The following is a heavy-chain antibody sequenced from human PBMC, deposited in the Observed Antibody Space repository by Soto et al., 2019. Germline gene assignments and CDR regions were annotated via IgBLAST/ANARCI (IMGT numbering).Heavy chain of an antibody. CDR2: ISYDGSNK. J-gene: IGHJ4*02. Sequence: HPGGSLRLSCAASGFTFSSYAMHWVRQAPGKGLEWVAVISYDGSNKYYADSVKGRFTISRDNSKNTLYLQMNSLRAEDTAVYYCAKDRTLAARPAFDYWGQGTLVTVSS. CDR1: GFTFSSYA. D-gene: IGHD6-6*01. CDR3: AKDRTLAARPAFDY. V-gene: IGHV3-30-3*01.